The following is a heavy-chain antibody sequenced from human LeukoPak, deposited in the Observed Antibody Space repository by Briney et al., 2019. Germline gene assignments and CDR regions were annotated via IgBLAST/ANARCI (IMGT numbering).Heavy chain of an antibody. D-gene: IGHD3-10*01. CDR2: VYNSGST. CDR3: ASRAKLFSGSGSPGDAFEI. V-gene: IGHV4-61*01. J-gene: IGHJ3*02. Sequence: PSETLSLTCSVSGGSVNSITYYWSWIRQPPGKGLEWIGFVYNSGSTNYNPSLKSRVTISVDTSKNKFSLKLTSVTAADTAIYFCASRAKLFSGSGSPGDAFEIWGQGTMGTVSS. CDR1: GGSVNSITYY.